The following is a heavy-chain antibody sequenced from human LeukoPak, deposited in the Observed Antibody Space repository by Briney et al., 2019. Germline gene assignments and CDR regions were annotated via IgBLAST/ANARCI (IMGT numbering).Heavy chain of an antibody. V-gene: IGHV3-23*01. Sequence: GGSLRLSCAASGFTFSSYAMSWVRQAPGKGLEWVSAISGSGGSTYYADSVKGRFTISRDNAKNSLYLQMNSLRAEDTAVYYCARGQDDFWSGGHTNAFDIWGQGTMVTVSS. D-gene: IGHD3-3*01. CDR1: GFTFSSYA. CDR3: ARGQDDFWSGGHTNAFDI. CDR2: ISGSGGST. J-gene: IGHJ3*02.